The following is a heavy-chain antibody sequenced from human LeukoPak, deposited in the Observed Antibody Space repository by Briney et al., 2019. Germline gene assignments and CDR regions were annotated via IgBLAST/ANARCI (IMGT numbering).Heavy chain of an antibody. J-gene: IGHJ4*02. CDR1: GFTLSSYG. CDR3: AREESAYYREL. Sequence: GGSLRLSCAASGFTLSSYGMHWVRQAPGKGLEGVAVIYYDGSRRLYADSVKGRFTISRDDSKNTLFLEMNSLSAEDTAVYYCAREESAYYRELWGQGTLLTVSS. CDR2: IYYDGSRR. D-gene: IGHD3-3*01. V-gene: IGHV3-33*01.